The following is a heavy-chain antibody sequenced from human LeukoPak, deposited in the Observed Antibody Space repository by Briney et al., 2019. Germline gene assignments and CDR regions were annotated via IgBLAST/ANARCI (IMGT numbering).Heavy chain of an antibody. V-gene: IGHV4-59*01. CDR1: GGSISSYY. CDR2: IYYSGST. J-gene: IGHJ6*02. D-gene: IGHD2-2*01. Sequence: SETLSLTCTVSGGSISSYYWSWIRQPPGKGLEWIGYIYYSGSTNYNPSLKSRVTTSVDTSKNQFSLKLSSVTAADTAVYYCARGGCSSTSCPPSYYYYYGMDVWGQGTTVTVSS. CDR3: ARGGCSSTSCPPSYYYYYGMDV.